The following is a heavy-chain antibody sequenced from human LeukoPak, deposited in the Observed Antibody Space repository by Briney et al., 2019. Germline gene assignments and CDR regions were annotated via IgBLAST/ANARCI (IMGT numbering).Heavy chain of an antibody. CDR1: GFTLSGSA. CDR2: IRSKANSYAT. J-gene: IGHJ6*04. Sequence: GGSLKLSCAASGFTLSGSAMHWVRQASRKGLEWVGRIRSKANSYATAYAASVKGRFTISRDDSKNTAYLQMNSLKTEDTAVYYCTRSDSGYYYYYGMDVWGKGTTVTVSS. D-gene: IGHD5-12*01. CDR3: TRSDSGYYYYYGMDV. V-gene: IGHV3-73*01.